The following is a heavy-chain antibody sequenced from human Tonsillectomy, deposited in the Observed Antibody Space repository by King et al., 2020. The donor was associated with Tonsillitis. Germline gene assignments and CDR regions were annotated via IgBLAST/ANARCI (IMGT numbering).Heavy chain of an antibody. CDR1: GFTFSSYE. CDR2: ISSSGSTI. D-gene: IGHD4-23*01. J-gene: IGHJ4*02. V-gene: IGHV3-48*03. Sequence: VQLVESGGGLVQPGGSLRLSCAASGFTFSSYEMNWVRQAPGKGLEWVSYISSSGSTIKYADSLKGRVTISRDNAKNSLYLQMNSLRAEDTAVYNCAGGTTVVTRYFDYWGQGTLVTVSS. CDR3: AGGTTVVTRYFDY.